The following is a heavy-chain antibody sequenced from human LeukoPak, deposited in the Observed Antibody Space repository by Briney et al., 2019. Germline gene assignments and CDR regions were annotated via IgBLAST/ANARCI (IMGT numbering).Heavy chain of an antibody. J-gene: IGHJ6*02. CDR3: VRGELWFGELSSYYGMDV. D-gene: IGHD3-10*01. CDR2: INHSGST. V-gene: IGHV4-34*01. CDR1: GGTFSGYY. Sequence: PSETLSLTCAVYGGTFSGYYWSWIRQPPGKGLEWIGEINHSGSTNYNPSLKSRVTISVDTSKNQFSLKLSSVTAADTAVYYCVRGELWFGELSSYYGMDVWGQGTTVTVSS.